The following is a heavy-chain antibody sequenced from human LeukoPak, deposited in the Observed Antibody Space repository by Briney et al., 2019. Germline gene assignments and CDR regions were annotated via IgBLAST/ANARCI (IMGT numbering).Heavy chain of an antibody. CDR2: ISSSGSTI. V-gene: IGHV3-48*03. J-gene: IGHJ4*02. CDR3: AKDVESGRSADY. D-gene: IGHD3-10*01. CDR1: GFTFSSYE. Sequence: GGSLRLSCAASGFTFSSYEMNWVRQAPGKGLEWVSYISSSGSTIYYADSVKGRFTLSRDNSMNTLYLQMNSLRAEDTAVYYCAKDVESGRSADYWGQGTLVTVSS.